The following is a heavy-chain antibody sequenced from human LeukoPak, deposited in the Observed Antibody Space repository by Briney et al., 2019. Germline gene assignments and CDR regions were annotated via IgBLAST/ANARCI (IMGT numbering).Heavy chain of an antibody. CDR3: AKGGYYEAFSGNWFDP. J-gene: IGHJ5*02. CDR1: GFTFSSYA. Sequence: GGSLRLSCAASGFTFSSYAMHWVRQAPGKGLEWVAVISYGGSNKYYADSVKGRFTISRGNSKNTLYLQMNSLRAEDTALYYCAKGGYYEAFSGNWFDPWGQGTLVTVSS. CDR2: ISYGGSNK. D-gene: IGHD1-26*01. V-gene: IGHV3-30-3*01.